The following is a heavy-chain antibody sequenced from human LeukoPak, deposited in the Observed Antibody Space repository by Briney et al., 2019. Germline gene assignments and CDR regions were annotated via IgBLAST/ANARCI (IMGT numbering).Heavy chain of an antibody. CDR1: GYTFTIYY. V-gene: IGHV1-46*01. D-gene: IGHD1-26*01. J-gene: IGHJ4*02. CDR2: INPSGGST. Sequence: GASVKVSCKASGYTFTIYYMHWVRQAPGQGLEWMGIINPSGGSTSYAQKFQGRVTMTRDTSTSTVYMELSSLRSEDTAVYYCARDLVGATKGDYWGQGTLVTVSS. CDR3: ARDLVGATKGDY.